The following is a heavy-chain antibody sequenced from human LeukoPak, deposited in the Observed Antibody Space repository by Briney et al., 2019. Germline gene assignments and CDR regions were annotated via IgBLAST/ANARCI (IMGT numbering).Heavy chain of an antibody. CDR2: ISSSSSTI. CDR1: GFTFSSYS. V-gene: IGHV3-48*01. J-gene: IGHJ4*02. D-gene: IGHD3-3*01. CDR3: ARLYYDFWSGYWGRPYYFDY. Sequence: GGSLRLSCAASGFTFSSYSMNWVRQAPGKGLEWVLYISSSSSTIYYADSVKGRFTISRDNAKNSLYLQMNSLRAEDTAVYYCARLYYDFWSGYWGRPYYFDYWGQGTLVTVSS.